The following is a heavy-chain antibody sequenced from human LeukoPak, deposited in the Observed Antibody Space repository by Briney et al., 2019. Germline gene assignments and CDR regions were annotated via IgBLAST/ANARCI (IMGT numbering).Heavy chain of an antibody. D-gene: IGHD3-9*01. CDR2: IIPIFGTA. Sequence: SVKVSCKASGGTFSSYAISWVRQAPGQGLGWMGGIIPIFGTANYAQKFQGRVTITADESTSTAYMELSSLRSEDTAVYYCARDYYDILTGYYSFDYWGQGTLVTVSS. V-gene: IGHV1-69*13. CDR1: GGTFSSYA. CDR3: ARDYYDILTGYYSFDY. J-gene: IGHJ4*02.